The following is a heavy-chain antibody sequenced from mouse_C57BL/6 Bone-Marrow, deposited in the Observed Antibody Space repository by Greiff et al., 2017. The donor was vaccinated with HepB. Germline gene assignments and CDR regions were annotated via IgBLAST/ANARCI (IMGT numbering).Heavy chain of an antibody. CDR3: TRGYYCSSSHAMDY. Sequence: EVQLVESGEGLVKPGGSLKLSCAASGFTFSSYAMSWVRQTPEKRLEWVAYISSGGDYIYYADTVKGRFTISRDNARNTLYLQMSSLKSEDTAMYYCTRGYYCSSSHAMDYWGQGTSVTVSS. D-gene: IGHD1-1*01. CDR1: GFTFSSYA. J-gene: IGHJ4*01. V-gene: IGHV5-9-1*02. CDR2: ISSGGDYI.